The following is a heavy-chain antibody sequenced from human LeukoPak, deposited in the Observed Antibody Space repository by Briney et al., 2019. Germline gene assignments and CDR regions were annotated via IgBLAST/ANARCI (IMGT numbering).Heavy chain of an antibody. J-gene: IGHJ4*02. CDR3: ARRTYYYDSSGYLDY. V-gene: IGHV1-18*01. CDR1: GYTFTSYG. CDR2: ISAYNGNT. Sequence: ASVKVSCKASGYTFTSYGISWVRQAPGQGLEWMGWISAYNGNTNYAQKLQGRVTMTTDTSTSTAYMELRSLRSDDTAVYYCARRTYYYDSSGYLDYWGQGTLVTVSS. D-gene: IGHD3-22*01.